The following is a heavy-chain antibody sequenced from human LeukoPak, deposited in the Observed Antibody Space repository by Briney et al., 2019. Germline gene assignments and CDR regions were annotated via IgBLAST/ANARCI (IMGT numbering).Heavy chain of an antibody. V-gene: IGHV5-51*01. CDR3: ARPGYS. Sequence: GESLKTSRKGFGYRFTSYWIAWVRPMPGRGLEWMGIIYTGDSDTRYSPSFQGQVTISYDKAISTAYLQWSSMEASGTAMYYCARPGYSWGQGTLVTVSS. CDR2: IYTGDSDT. D-gene: IGHD2-15*01. J-gene: IGHJ5*02. CDR1: GYRFTSYW.